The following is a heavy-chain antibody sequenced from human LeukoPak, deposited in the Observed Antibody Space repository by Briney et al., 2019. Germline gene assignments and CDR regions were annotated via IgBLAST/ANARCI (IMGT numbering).Heavy chain of an antibody. D-gene: IGHD5-24*01. J-gene: IGHJ4*02. CDR3: ARATPRIAADGHGDY. CDR1: GYTFTRDY. V-gene: IGHV1-2*02. CDR2: ITPNSGGA. Sequence: ASVKGSCKGSGYTFTRDYMHWVRHAPGQGLEWRGWITPNSGGANTEQKLKGRVTITRDTSICTAYMDLSRLRSDSTAVYYCARATPRIAADGHGDYWGQGTLVTASS.